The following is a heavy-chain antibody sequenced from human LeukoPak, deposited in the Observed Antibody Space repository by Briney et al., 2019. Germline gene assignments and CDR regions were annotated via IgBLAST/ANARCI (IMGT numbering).Heavy chain of an antibody. D-gene: IGHD1-26*01. CDR2: IYYSGST. J-gene: IGHJ6*03. Sequence: SETLSLPCTVSVGSISRYYWSWIRPSPGRGLEWLGYIYYSGSTNYNPSLKSRVTISVDTSKNQSSLRLSSVTAADTAVYYCARDVIVGATTNYYYMDVWGKGTTVTVSS. V-gene: IGHV4-59*01. CDR3: ARDVIVGATTNYYYMDV. CDR1: VGSISRYY.